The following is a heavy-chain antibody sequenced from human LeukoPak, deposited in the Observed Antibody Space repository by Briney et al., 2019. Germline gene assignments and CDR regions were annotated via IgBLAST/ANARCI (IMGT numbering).Heavy chain of an antibody. Sequence: ASVTVSCKASGYTFTSYYMHWVRQAPGQGLEWMGIINPSGGSTNYAQKFQGRVTMTRDTSTNTVYMELSSLRSEDTAVYYCARDRDHLTTVTSRGNWFDPWGQGTLVTVSS. D-gene: IGHD4-17*01. CDR2: INPSGGST. J-gene: IGHJ5*02. CDR3: ARDRDHLTTVTSRGNWFDP. CDR1: GYTFTSYY. V-gene: IGHV1-46*01.